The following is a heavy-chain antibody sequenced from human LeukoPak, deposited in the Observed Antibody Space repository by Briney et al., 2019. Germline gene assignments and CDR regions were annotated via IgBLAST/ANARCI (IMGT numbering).Heavy chain of an antibody. J-gene: IGHJ4*01. D-gene: IGHD6-13*01. CDR1: GFTFTDYW. CDR2: IRQDGSEK. V-gene: IGHV3-7*01. CDR3: ARDGTAAGLYFDL. Sequence: GGSLRLSCEVSGFTFTDYWMNWVRQAPGKGPEWVASIRQDGSEKTCVDFVKGRFTISRDNTKNSLSLQLNGLRAEDTAVYYCARDGTAAGLYFDLWGQGTLVTVSS.